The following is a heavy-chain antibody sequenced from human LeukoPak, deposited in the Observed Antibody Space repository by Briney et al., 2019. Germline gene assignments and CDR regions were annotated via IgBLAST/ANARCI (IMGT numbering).Heavy chain of an antibody. D-gene: IGHD6-19*01. J-gene: IGHJ4*02. CDR3: ARKVWGWYYFDY. Sequence: GASVKVSCKASGYTFTSYDINWVRQATGQGLEWMGWMNPNSGNTGYAQKFQGRVTITRNTSISTAYMELSSLRSDDTAVYYCARKVWGWYYFDYWGQGTLVTVSS. CDR1: GYTFTSYD. V-gene: IGHV1-8*03. CDR2: MNPNSGNT.